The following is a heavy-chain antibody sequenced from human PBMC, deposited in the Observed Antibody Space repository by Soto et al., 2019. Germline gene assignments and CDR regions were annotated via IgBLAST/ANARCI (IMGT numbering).Heavy chain of an antibody. J-gene: IGHJ5*02. CDR2: IIPIFGTA. D-gene: IGHD2-15*01. CDR1: GGTFSSYA. CDR3: ARAEVVVVAATGWFDP. Sequence: QVQLVQSGAEVKKPGSSVKVSCKASGGTFSSYAISWVRQAPGHGLEWMGGIIPIFGTANYAQKFQGRVTITADESTSTADMELSSLRAEDTAVYYCARAEVVVVAATGWFDPWGQGTLVTVSS. V-gene: IGHV1-69*12.